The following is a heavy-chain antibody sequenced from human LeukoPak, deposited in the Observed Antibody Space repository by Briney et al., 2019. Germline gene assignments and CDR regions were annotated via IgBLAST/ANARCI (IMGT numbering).Heavy chain of an antibody. CDR3: ARDSQDYADDLVYYYYYMDV. V-gene: IGHV4-61*09. D-gene: IGHD4-17*01. CDR2: IYTTGNT. CDR1: GGSVISGSYY. Sequence: SSETLSLTCTVSGGSVISGSYYWRWIRQPAGKGLEWIGHIYTTGNTNYNPSLKSRVTISIDTSKNQFSLKLSSVTAADSARYFCARDSQDYADDLVYYYYYMDVWGKGTTVTVSS. J-gene: IGHJ6*03.